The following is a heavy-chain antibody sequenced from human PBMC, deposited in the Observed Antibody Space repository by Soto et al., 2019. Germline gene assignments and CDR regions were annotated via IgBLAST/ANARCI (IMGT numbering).Heavy chain of an antibody. CDR3: ARSGG. CDR1: GFPFSSYG. D-gene: IGHD6-19*01. J-gene: IGHJ4*02. CDR2: IWYDGSNK. Sequence: QVQLVESGGGVVQPGRSLRLSCAASGFPFSSYGMHWVRQASDKGLEWVAVIWYDGSNKYYADSVKGRFTISRDNSKNMLYLQMNSLRADETAVYYCARSGGWGQGTLVTVSS. V-gene: IGHV3-33*01.